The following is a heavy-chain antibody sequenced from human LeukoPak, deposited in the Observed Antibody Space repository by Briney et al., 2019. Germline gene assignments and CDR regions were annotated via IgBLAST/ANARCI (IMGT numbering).Heavy chain of an antibody. CDR3: ARGDWGSPDYYYMDV. CDR2: ISSSVSTI. D-gene: IGHD7-27*01. CDR1: GFTFSDYY. V-gene: IGHV3-11*01. J-gene: IGHJ6*03. Sequence: RGSLRLSCAASGFTFSDYYISWIRQAPGKGLGWVSYISSSVSTIYYAASVKGRFTISRDNAKNSLYLQMNSLRAEDTAVYYCARGDWGSPDYYYMDVWGKGTTVTISS.